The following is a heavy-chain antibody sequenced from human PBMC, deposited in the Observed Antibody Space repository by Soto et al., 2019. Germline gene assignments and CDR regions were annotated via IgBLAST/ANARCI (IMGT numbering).Heavy chain of an antibody. CDR3: ARENDDFWSGYYKGEIDY. J-gene: IGHJ4*02. CDR1: GFTFSSYS. Sequence: EVQLVESGGGSVQPGGSLRLSCAASGFTFSSYSMNWVRQAPGKGLEWVSYISSSTSTIYYADSVKGRFTISRDNAKNSLYLQMNSLRDEDTAVYYCARENDDFWSGYYKGEIDYWGQGTLVTVSS. V-gene: IGHV3-48*02. CDR2: ISSSTSTI. D-gene: IGHD3-3*01.